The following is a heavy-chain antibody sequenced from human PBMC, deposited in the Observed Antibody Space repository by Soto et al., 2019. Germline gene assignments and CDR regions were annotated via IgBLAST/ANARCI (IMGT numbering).Heavy chain of an antibody. CDR2: INPSGGST. J-gene: IGHJ4*02. V-gene: IGHV1-46*01. CDR1: GYIFTNHY. Sequence: ASVKVSCKASGYIFTNHYIHWVRQAPGQGLEWMGIINPSGGSTNYLQKFQGRITMTRDTSTSTVYMELSSLRSEDTAVYYCARGFPLFDYWGQGTLVTVSS. CDR3: ARGFPLFDY.